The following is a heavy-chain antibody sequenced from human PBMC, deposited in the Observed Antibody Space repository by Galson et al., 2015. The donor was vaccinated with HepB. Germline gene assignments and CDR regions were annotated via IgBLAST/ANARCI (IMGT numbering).Heavy chain of an antibody. CDR2: IYSSGST. Sequence: TLSLTCAVSGGSITSGGYYWSWIRQPPGKGLEWIGYIYSSGSTHYNPSLKSRVTMSVDTSKNQFSLKLSLVTAADTAVYYCARANNQGGYWGQGTLVTVSS. V-gene: IGHV4-30-4*01. CDR1: GGSITSGGYY. D-gene: IGHD1-14*01. J-gene: IGHJ4*02. CDR3: ARANNQGGY.